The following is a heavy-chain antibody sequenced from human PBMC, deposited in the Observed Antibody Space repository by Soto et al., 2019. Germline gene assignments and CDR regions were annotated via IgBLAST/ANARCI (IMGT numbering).Heavy chain of an antibody. CDR2: ISGTRGRHRNT. Sequence: GGSLRLSCAASGFIFSDYAMTWVRQAPGKGLEWVSTISGTRGRHRNTFYTASVKGRFTVTRDNSKNTLFLEMNSLRVEDTAVYYCAKKMSRLGGYDLNWLAPSGQGPLVTVYS. D-gene: IGHD5-12*01. CDR1: GFIFSDYA. CDR3: AKKMSRLGGYDLNWLAP. J-gene: IGHJ5*02. V-gene: IGHV3-23*01.